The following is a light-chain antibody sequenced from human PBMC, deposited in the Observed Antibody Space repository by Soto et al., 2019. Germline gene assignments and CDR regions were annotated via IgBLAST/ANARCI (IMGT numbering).Light chain of an antibody. Sequence: QLVLTQPPSASASLGASVTLTCTLSSGYSDYNVDWYQQRPGKGPRLVMRVGPGGIVGSKGNGILDRFSVLGSGLNRYLTIKNIQEEDESDYHCGADHGSGANFVKVFGGGTKLTVL. CDR3: GADHGSGANFVKV. CDR2: VGPGGIVG. V-gene: IGLV9-49*03. J-gene: IGLJ2*01. CDR1: SGYSDYN.